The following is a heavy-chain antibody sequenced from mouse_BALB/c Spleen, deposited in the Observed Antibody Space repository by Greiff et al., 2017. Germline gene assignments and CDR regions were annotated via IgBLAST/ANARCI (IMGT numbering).Heavy chain of an antibody. CDR3: ARQAYGSSYGAMDY. V-gene: IGHV5-12-2*01. J-gene: IGHJ4*01. CDR1: GFTFSSYT. D-gene: IGHD1-1*01. Sequence: EVQLVESGGGLVQPGGSLKLSCAASGFTFSSYTMSWVRQTPEKRLEWVAYISNGGGSTYYPDTVKGRFTISRDNAKNTLYLQMSSLKSEDTAMYYCARQAYGSSYGAMDYWGQGTSVIVSS. CDR2: ISNGGGST.